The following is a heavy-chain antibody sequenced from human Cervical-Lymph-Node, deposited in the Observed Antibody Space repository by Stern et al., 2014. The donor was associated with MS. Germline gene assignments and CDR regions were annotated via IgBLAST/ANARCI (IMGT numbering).Heavy chain of an antibody. CDR3: ARQTTAWASDV. D-gene: IGHD1-14*01. Sequence: EVQLEESGAELIRPGESLKISCKGSGFKFSIYWIAWVRQMPGKGLEGMGFIYPGDSETRYSPSFQGQVTMSADKSTSTAYLQWSSLNASDTAMYFCARQTTAWASDVWGQGTLVTVSS. J-gene: IGHJ4*02. CDR2: IYPGDSET. V-gene: IGHV5-51*01. CDR1: GFKFSIYW.